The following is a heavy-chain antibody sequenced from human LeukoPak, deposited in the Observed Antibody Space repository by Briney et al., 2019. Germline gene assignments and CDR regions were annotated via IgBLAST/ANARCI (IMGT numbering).Heavy chain of an antibody. CDR1: GYTFTSYD. Sequence: ASMKVSCKASGYTFTSYDFNWVRQATGQRPEWMGWMSPNSGDTGYAQKFQDRVTMTRNTSISTAYMELSSLRSDDTAVYYCARSPPNWGYDYWGPGTLVTVSS. V-gene: IGHV1-8*01. J-gene: IGHJ4*02. D-gene: IGHD7-27*01. CDR2: MSPNSGDT. CDR3: ARSPPNWGYDY.